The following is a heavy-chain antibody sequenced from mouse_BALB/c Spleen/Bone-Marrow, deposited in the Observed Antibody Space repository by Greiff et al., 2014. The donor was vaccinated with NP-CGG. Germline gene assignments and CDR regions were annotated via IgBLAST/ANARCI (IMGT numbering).Heavy chain of an antibody. Sequence: EVQVVESGGDLVKPGGSLKLSCVASGFTFSSYGMSWVRQTPDKRLEGVATISSGGSSTYYPASVKGRFTISRDNAKSTLYLQMSSLNSEDTAMYYCTRRPLQANSYFDCWGQGTTLTVSS. V-gene: IGHV5-6*01. D-gene: IGHD3-2*02. CDR2: ISSGGSST. CDR1: GFTFSSYG. CDR3: TRRPLQANSYFDC. J-gene: IGHJ2*01.